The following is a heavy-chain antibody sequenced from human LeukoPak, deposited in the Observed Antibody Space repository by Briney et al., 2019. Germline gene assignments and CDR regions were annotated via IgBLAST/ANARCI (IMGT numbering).Heavy chain of an antibody. Sequence: PSETLSLTCTVSGGSISSSSYYWAWIRQPPGKGLEGIRSIHYSGSTYYNPSLQRPVTISIDTSKNQFSLTLRFVTAADTAVYYRARVRSSGGSCPYYYYSYYMDVWGKGTTVTVSS. J-gene: IGHJ6*03. CDR3: ARVRSSGGSCPYYYYSYYMDV. D-gene: IGHD2-15*01. CDR2: IHYSGST. V-gene: IGHV4-39*07. CDR1: GGSISSSSYY.